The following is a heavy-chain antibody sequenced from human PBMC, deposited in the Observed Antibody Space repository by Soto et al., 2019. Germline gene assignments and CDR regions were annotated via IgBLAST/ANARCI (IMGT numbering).Heavy chain of an antibody. CDR2: ISYDGSNK. J-gene: IGHJ6*02. Sequence: GGSLRLSCAASGFTFSSYGMHWVRQAPGKGLEWVAVISYDGSNKYYADSVKGRFAISRDNSKNTLYLQMNSLRAEDTAVYYCAKAGGGYYYYGMDVWGQGTTVTVSS. V-gene: IGHV3-30*18. CDR3: AKAGGGYYYYGMDV. CDR1: GFTFSSYG. D-gene: IGHD3-10*01.